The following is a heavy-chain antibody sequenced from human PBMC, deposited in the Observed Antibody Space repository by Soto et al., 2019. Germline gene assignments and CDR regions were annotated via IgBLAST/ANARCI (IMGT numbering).Heavy chain of an antibody. CDR3: ARQLAVTTTLGS. CDR1: GYTFTSYG. CDR2: ISAYNGNT. Sequence: ASVKVSCKASGYTFTSYGISGVRQAPGQGLDWMGCISAYNGNTNYAQKLQGRVTMTTDTSTSTAYMELRSLRSDDTAVYYCARQLAVTTTLGSWGQGTLVTVSS. D-gene: IGHD4-17*01. J-gene: IGHJ5*02. V-gene: IGHV1-18*04.